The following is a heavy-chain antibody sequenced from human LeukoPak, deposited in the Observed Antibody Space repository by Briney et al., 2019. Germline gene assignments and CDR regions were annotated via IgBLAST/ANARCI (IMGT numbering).Heavy chain of an antibody. CDR2: VYYNGNI. Sequence: SETLSLTCTVSGGSINSYYWSWIRQPPGKGLEWIGYVYYNGNINYNPSFKSRVTISVDTSKNQFSLKLTSLTAADTAVYYCVKVGTGTVDFWGQGTLVSISS. J-gene: IGHJ4*02. CDR3: VKVGTGTVDF. D-gene: IGHD1-1*01. CDR1: GGSINSYY. V-gene: IGHV4-59*01.